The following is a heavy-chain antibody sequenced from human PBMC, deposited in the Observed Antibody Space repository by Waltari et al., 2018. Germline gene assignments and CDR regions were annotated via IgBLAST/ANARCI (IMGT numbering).Heavy chain of an antibody. CDR3: ARGPLGYCSGGSCRYYYGMDV. CDR2: INWNGGST. CDR1: GFTFDDYG. J-gene: IGHJ6*02. D-gene: IGHD2-15*01. Sequence: EVQLVESGGGVVRPGGSLRLSCAASGFTFDDYGMSWVRQAPGKGLEWVSGINWNGGSTGYADSVKGRFTISRDNAKNSLYLQMNSLRAEDTALYHCARGPLGYCSGGSCRYYYGMDVWGQGTTVTVSS. V-gene: IGHV3-20*01.